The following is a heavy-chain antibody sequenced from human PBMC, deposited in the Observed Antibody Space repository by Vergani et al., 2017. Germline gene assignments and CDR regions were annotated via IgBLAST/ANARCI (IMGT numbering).Heavy chain of an antibody. Sequence: EVQVVESGGGLIKPGGSLRLSCVVSGITFKNAWINWVCQAPGKGLEWIGRIRSKNDGGTADYAAPLKGRFTISRDDSKDSAFLLVNNLKTEDTAVYFCFPDYHDCCGQGTLVTVSS. CDR3: FPDYHDC. CDR2: IRSKNDGGTA. CDR1: GITFKNAW. V-gene: IGHV3-15*01. J-gene: IGHJ4*02.